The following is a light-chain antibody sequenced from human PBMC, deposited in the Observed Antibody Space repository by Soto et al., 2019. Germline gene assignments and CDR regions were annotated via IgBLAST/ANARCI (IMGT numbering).Light chain of an antibody. Sequence: DIRMTQSRSSLSASVGDTVTSACRASQGISNYLAWYQQKPGQGPNLLIYAASTLQSGVPSRFSGSGSGTDFTLTIRSLRPEDVATYYCQKYNNAPRTFGQGTKVEI. CDR2: AAS. CDR3: QKYNNAPRT. J-gene: IGKJ1*01. V-gene: IGKV1-27*01. CDR1: QGISNY.